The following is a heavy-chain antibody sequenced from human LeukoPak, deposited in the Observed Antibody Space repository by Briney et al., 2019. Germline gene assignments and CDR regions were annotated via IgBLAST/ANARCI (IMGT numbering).Heavy chain of an antibody. CDR3: ATPSGYCSSTSCSMFDY. V-gene: IGHV1-69*05. Sequence: ASVKVSCKASGGTFSSYAISWVRQAPGQGLEWMGRIIPIFGTANYAQKFQGRVTITTDESTSTAYMELSSLRSEDTAVYYCATPSGYCSSTSCSMFDYWGQGTLVTVSS. D-gene: IGHD2-2*01. CDR2: IIPIFGTA. J-gene: IGHJ4*02. CDR1: GGTFSSYA.